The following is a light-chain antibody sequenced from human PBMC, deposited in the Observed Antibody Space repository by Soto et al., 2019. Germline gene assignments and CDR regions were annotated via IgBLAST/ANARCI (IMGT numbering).Light chain of an antibody. J-gene: IGKJ3*01. CDR2: GAS. V-gene: IGKV3-15*01. Sequence: EIVMTQSPATLSVSPGERATLSCRASQSVGSKLAWYQQKPGQAPGLLIYGASTRATGIPARFSGSGSGTEFTLTISSLQSEDLAIYSCQQYNNWPPRFTFGPGTKVDIK. CDR3: QQYNNWPPRFT. CDR1: QSVGSK.